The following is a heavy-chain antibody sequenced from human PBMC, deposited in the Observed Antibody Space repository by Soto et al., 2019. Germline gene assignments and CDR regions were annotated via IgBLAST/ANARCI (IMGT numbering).Heavy chain of an antibody. D-gene: IGHD3-3*01. CDR1: GLTFSSYW. CDR3: ARSITTLGVVTISDDNWFDP. CDR2: IKPDGSEK. Sequence: EGQLVESGGGLVQPGGSLRLSCEASGLTFSSYWMTWVRQAPGKGLEWVADIKPDGSEKYYVDSVEGRFTISRDNAKNSIYLEMNSLRVEDTAVYYCARSITTLGVVTISDDNWFDPWGQGTPVTVSP. J-gene: IGHJ5*02. V-gene: IGHV3-7*03.